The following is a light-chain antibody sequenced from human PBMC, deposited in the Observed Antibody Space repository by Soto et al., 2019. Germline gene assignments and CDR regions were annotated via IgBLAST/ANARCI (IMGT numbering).Light chain of an antibody. V-gene: IGKV3-15*01. CDR1: QSVSSN. Sequence: EVMMSQSPATLSVSTGESATLSCRASQSVSSNLAWHQQKPGQAPRILMYDASTRATGISARFSGSGSGTELTLTISSLQSEDFAVYYCQQYHNWPITFGQGTLLEIK. CDR2: DAS. J-gene: IGKJ5*01. CDR3: QQYHNWPIT.